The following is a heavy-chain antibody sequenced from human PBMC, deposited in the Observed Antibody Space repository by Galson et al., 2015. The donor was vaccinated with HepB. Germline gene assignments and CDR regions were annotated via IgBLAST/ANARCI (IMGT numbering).Heavy chain of an antibody. CDR3: ARRYCSSTSCYYFDY. D-gene: IGHD2-2*01. CDR2: IYPGDSDT. CDR1: GYSFTDYW. J-gene: IGHJ4*02. V-gene: IGHV5-51*03. Sequence: QSGAEVKKPGESLKISCKGSGYSFTDYWIGWVRQMPGKGLEWMGIIYPGDSDTRYSPSFQGQVTISADKSISTAYLQWSSLKASDTAIYYCARRYCSSTSCYYFDYWGQGTLVTVSS.